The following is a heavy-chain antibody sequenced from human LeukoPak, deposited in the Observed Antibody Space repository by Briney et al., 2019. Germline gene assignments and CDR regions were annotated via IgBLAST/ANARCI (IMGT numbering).Heavy chain of an antibody. J-gene: IGHJ3*02. D-gene: IGHD6-13*01. CDR1: GFTFSDYH. CDR3: AKDYGAAGIDAFDI. CDR2: INWNGGST. V-gene: IGHV3-20*04. Sequence: GGSLRLSCAASGFTFSDYHMNWIRQAPGKGLEWVSNINWNGGSTGYADSVRGRFTISRDNAKNSLYLQMNSLRAEDMALYYCAKDYGAAGIDAFDIWGQGTMVTVSS.